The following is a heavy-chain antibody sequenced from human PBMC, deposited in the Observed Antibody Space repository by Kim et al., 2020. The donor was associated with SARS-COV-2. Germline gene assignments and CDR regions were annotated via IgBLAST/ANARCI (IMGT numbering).Heavy chain of an antibody. Sequence: GGSLRLSCAASGFTFSSYGMHWVRQAPGKGLEWVAVISYDGSNKYYADSVKGRFTISRDNSKNTLYLQMNSLRAEDTAVYYCAKESGSGSYYAWTYYYYGMDVWGQGPTLTVSS. J-gene: IGHJ6*01. CDR3: AKESGSGSYYAWTYYYYGMDV. CDR2: ISYDGSNK. CDR1: GFTFSSYG. V-gene: IGHV3-30*18. D-gene: IGHD3-10*01.